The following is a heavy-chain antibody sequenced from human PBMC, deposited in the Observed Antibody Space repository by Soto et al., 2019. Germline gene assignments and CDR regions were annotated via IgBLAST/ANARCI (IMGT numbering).Heavy chain of an antibody. V-gene: IGHV3-21*01. CDR3: ARDRRGIAAAGTDY. J-gene: IGHJ4*02. Sequence: EVQLVESGGGLVKPGGSLRLSCAASGFTFSSYSMNWVRQAPGKGLEWVSSISSSSSYIYYADSVKGRFTIPRDNAKNSLYLQINSLRAEDTAVYYCARDRRGIAAAGTDYWGQGTLVTVSS. CDR1: GFTFSSYS. D-gene: IGHD6-13*01. CDR2: ISSSSSYI.